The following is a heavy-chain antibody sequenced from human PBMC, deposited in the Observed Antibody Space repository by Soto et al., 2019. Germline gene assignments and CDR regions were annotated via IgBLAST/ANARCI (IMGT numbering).Heavy chain of an antibody. CDR1: GFTFSSYS. Sequence: GGSLRLSCAASGFTFSSYSMNWVRQAPGKGLEWVSSISSSSSSIYYADSLKGRLTSSRDNAKNSLYLQRNSLRAEETAVYYCARVGMATVANFDYWGQGTLVTVSS. CDR3: ARVGMATVANFDY. V-gene: IGHV3-21*01. J-gene: IGHJ4*02. CDR2: ISSSSSSI. D-gene: IGHD4-4*01.